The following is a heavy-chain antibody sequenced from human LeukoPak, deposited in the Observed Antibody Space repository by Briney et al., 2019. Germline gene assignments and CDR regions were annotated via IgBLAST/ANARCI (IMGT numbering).Heavy chain of an antibody. Sequence: SETLSLTCNVSGGSISSYYWTWTRQSAGKGLEWIGRISDSGSTNYNPSLKSRVTVSVDTSNNHFSLNLSSVTAADTAVYWCAREARDSRHLDLWGQGTLVTVSS. D-gene: IGHD3-22*01. CDR2: ISDSGST. J-gene: IGHJ5*02. CDR3: AREARDSRHLDL. CDR1: GGSISSYY. V-gene: IGHV4-4*07.